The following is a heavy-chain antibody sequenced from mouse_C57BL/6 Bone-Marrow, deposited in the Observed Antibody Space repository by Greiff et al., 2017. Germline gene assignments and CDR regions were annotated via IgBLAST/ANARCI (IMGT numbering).Heavy chain of an antibody. V-gene: IGHV1-59*01. J-gene: IGHJ2*01. CDR1: GYTFTSYW. D-gene: IGHD1-1*01. CDR2: IDPSDSYT. CDR3: ARDGSSSPYYFDY. Sequence: VQLQQPGAELVRPGTSVKLSCKASGYTFTSYWMHWVKQRPGQGLEWIGVIDPSDSYTNYNQKFKGKATLTVDTSSSTAYMQLSSLTSEDSAVYYCARDGSSSPYYFDYWGQGTTLTVSS.